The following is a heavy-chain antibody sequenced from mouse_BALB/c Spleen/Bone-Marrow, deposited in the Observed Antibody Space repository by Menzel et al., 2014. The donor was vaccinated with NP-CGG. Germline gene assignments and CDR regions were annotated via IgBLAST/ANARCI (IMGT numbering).Heavy chain of an antibody. J-gene: IGHJ1*01. D-gene: IGHD4-1*01. CDR3: ARPGRLGRDWYFDV. CDR1: GYSFTEYT. V-gene: IGHV1-22*01. Sequence: EVQLQQSGPELVKPGASVKISCKTSGYSFTEYTMHWVKRRHGKSLEWIGRINPNNGGTSYNQKFKGKATLTVDKSSSTAYMELRSLTSEDSAVYYSARPGRLGRDWYFDVWGAGTTVTVSS. CDR2: INPNNGGT.